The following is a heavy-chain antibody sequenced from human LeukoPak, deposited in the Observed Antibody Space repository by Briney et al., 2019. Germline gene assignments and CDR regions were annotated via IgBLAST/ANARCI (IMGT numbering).Heavy chain of an antibody. J-gene: IGHJ4*02. CDR1: GFTFSSYA. D-gene: IGHD5-18*01. Sequence: GGSLRLSCAASGFTFSSYAMHWVRQAPGKGLEWVSVISYDGSNKYYADSVKGRFTISRDNSKNTLYLQMNSLRAEDTAAYYCARVDASYGYLFDYWGQGTLVTVSS. CDR3: ARVDASYGYLFDY. V-gene: IGHV3-30-3*01. CDR2: ISYDGSNK.